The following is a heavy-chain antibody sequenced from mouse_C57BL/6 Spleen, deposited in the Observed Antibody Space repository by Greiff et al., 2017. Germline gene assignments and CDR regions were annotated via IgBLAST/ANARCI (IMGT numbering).Heavy chain of an antibody. D-gene: IGHD2-2*01. Sequence: QVQLKQPGAELVKPGASVKLSCKASGYTFTSYWMQWVKQRPGQGLEWIGEIDPSDSYTNYNQKFKGKATLTVDPSSSTAYMQLSSLTSEDSAVYYCARRGGYDAFAYWGQGTLVTVSA. CDR2: IDPSDSYT. V-gene: IGHV1-50*01. CDR1: GYTFTSYW. CDR3: ARRGGYDAFAY. J-gene: IGHJ3*01.